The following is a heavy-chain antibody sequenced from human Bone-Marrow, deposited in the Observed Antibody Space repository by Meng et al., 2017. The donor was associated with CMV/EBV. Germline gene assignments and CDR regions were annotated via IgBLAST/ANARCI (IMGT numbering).Heavy chain of an antibody. Sequence: GGSLRLSCAASGFTISSYGMHWVRQAPGKGLEWVAFRRYDGSDKYYGDSVKGRFTISRDYSKNTLYLQMDSLRAEDTALYYCAKDGRITSAGTSWFDPWGQGTLVTVSS. D-gene: IGHD6-13*01. V-gene: IGHV3-30*02. CDR3: AKDGRITSAGTSWFDP. CDR1: GFTISSYG. CDR2: RRYDGSDK. J-gene: IGHJ5*02.